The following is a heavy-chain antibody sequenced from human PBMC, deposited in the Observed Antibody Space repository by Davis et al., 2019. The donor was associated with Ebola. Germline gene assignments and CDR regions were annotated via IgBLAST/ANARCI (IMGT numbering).Heavy chain of an antibody. Sequence: KLQGRVTMTTDTSTSTAYMELRSLRSDDTAVYYCAGDKQQLVLKYFDYWGQGTLVTVSS. D-gene: IGHD6-13*01. V-gene: IGHV1-18*01. CDR3: AGDKQQLVLKYFDY. J-gene: IGHJ4*02.